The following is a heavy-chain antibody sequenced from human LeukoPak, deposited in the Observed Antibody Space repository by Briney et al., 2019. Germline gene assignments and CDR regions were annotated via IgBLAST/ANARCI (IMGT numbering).Heavy chain of an antibody. V-gene: IGHV3-7*01. CDR2: IKQDGSEK. Sequence: GGSLRLSCAASGFTFTTYWMSWVRQALGKGLEWVANIKQDGSEKYYVDSVKGRFTISRDNAKNSLYLQMNSLRAEDTAVYYCARDSSLPVSIVVYYFDYWGQGTLVTVSS. D-gene: IGHD2-8*02. CDR1: GFTFTTYW. J-gene: IGHJ4*02. CDR3: ARDSSLPVSIVVYYFDY.